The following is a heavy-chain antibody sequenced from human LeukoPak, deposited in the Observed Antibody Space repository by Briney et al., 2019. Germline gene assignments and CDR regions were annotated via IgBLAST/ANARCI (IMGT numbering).Heavy chain of an antibody. J-gene: IGHJ5*02. CDR2: INPNSGGT. CDR1: GYTFTGYY. D-gene: IGHD5-18*01. CDR3: ARDRTGYSYVFDP. V-gene: IGHV1-2*02. Sequence: GASVTVSCKASGYTFTGYYMHWVRQAPGQGLEWMGWINPNSGGTNYAQKFQGRVTMTRDTSISTAYMELSRLRSDDTAVYYCARDRTGYSYVFDPWGQGTLVTVSS.